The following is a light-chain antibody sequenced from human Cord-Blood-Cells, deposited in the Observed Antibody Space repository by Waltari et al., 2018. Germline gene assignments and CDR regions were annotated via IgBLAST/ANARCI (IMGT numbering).Light chain of an antibody. CDR1: SSDVGGYHY. Sequence: QSALTQPPSVSGSPGQSVTISCTGTSSDVGGYHYVSCYQQPPGKAPKPLIYDVSKRPSGVPDRFSCSKSCNTDSLTISGLQAEDEADYYCCSYAGSYTWVFGGGTKLTVL. V-gene: IGLV2-11*01. J-gene: IGLJ3*02. CDR3: CSYAGSYTWV. CDR2: DVS.